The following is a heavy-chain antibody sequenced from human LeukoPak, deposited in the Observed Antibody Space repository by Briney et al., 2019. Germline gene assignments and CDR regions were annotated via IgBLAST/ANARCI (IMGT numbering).Heavy chain of an antibody. Sequence: GGSLRLSCATSGFTFNNYNMNWVRQAPGRALEWVSSITSSGTYIFYADSVKGRFTISRDNSKNTLYLQMNSLRAEDTAVYYCARDKAIFGVVITPHLVDYWGQGTLVTVSS. CDR1: GFTFNNYN. J-gene: IGHJ4*02. V-gene: IGHV3-21*01. CDR3: ARDKAIFGVVITPHLVDY. CDR2: ITSSGTYI. D-gene: IGHD3-3*01.